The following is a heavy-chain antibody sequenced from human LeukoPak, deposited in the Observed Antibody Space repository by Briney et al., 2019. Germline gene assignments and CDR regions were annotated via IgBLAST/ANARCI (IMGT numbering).Heavy chain of an antibody. CDR1: GGTFSSYA. J-gene: IGHJ6*02. D-gene: IGHD6-19*01. CDR2: IIPIFGTA. CDR3: AREDSRAVAGHNYYYYGMDV. Sequence: ASVKVSCKASGGTFSSYAISWVRQAPGQGLEWMGGIIPIFGTANYAQKFQGRVTITADESTSTAYMELSSLRSEDTAVYYCAREDSRAVAGHNYYYYGMDVWGQGTTVTVSS. V-gene: IGHV1-69*13.